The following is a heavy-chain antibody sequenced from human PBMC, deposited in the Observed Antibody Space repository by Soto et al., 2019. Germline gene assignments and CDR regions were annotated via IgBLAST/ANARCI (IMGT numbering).Heavy chain of an antibody. V-gene: IGHV3-23*01. D-gene: IGHD3-10*01. CDR3: AKDVERWFGELYDY. J-gene: IGHJ4*02. CDR1: GFTFSSYA. Sequence: GGSLRLSCAASGFTFSSYAMSWVRQAPGKGLEWVSAISGSGGSTYYADSVKGRFTISRDNSKNTLYLQMNSLRAEDTAVYYCAKDVERWFGELYDYWGQGTLVTVSS. CDR2: ISGSGGST.